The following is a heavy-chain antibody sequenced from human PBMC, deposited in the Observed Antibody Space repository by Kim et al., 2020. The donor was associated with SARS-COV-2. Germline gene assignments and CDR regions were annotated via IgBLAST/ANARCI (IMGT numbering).Heavy chain of an antibody. V-gene: IGHV3-30*02. D-gene: IGHD2-15*01. J-gene: IGHJ4*02. Sequence: VGGRFTISRDNSKNTLYLKMNSLRTEDTALYYCVKEAAFTTVVVDYYFDYWGQGTLVTVSS. CDR3: VKEAAFTTVVVDYYFDY.